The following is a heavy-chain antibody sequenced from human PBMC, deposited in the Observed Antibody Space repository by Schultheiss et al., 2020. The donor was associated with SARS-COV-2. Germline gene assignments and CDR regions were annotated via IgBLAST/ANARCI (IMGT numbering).Heavy chain of an antibody. Sequence: GGSLRLSCAASGFTFSSYAMSWVRQAPGKGLEWVSAISGSGGSTYYADSVKGRFTISRDNSKNSLYLQMNSLRPEDTALYYCARGDYHGSGAYADYWGQGTLVTVSS. CDR1: GFTFSSYA. J-gene: IGHJ4*02. CDR3: ARGDYHGSGAYADY. CDR2: ISGSGGST. V-gene: IGHV3-23*01. D-gene: IGHD3-10*01.